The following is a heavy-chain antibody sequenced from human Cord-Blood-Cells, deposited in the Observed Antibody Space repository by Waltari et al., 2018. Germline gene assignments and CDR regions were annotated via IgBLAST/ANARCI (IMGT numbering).Heavy chain of an antibody. CDR3: AKDASVQLERRNYFDY. D-gene: IGHD1-1*01. Sequence: GGLVQPGRSLRLSCAASGFTFDDYAMHWVRQAPGNGLEWVSGISWNSGSIGYADSVKGRFTISRDNAKNSLYLQMNSLRAEDTALYYCAKDASVQLERRNYFDYWGQGTLVTVSS. CDR1: GFTFDDYA. CDR2: ISWNSGSI. V-gene: IGHV3-9*01. J-gene: IGHJ4*02.